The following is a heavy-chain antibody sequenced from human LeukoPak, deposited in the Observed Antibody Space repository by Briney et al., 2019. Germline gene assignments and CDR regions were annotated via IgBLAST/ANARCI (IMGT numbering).Heavy chain of an antibody. CDR2: ISYDGSNK. CDR3: AKEVGGSGSF. J-gene: IGHJ4*02. CDR1: GFTFSSYA. Sequence: GRSLRLSCAASGFTFSSYAMHWVRQAPGKGLEWVAVISYDGSNKYYADSVEGRFTISRDNAKNSLYLQMNSLRAEDTAVYYCAKEVGGSGSFWGQGTLVTVSS. V-gene: IGHV3-30*04. D-gene: IGHD3-10*01.